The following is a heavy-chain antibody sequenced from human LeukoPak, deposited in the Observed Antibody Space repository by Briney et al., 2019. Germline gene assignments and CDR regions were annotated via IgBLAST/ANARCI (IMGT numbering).Heavy chain of an antibody. V-gene: IGHV3-23*01. J-gene: IGHJ4*02. D-gene: IGHD6-13*01. CDR2: ISGGGATT. CDR1: GFTFSSYA. CDR3: AKSTGYSTTGRDFDS. Sequence: GGSLRLSCAASGFTFSSYAMSWVRQARGQGLEWVSDISGGGATTFYADSVKGRFTISRDNSKNTLYLQLRSLRAEDTAVYYCAKSTGYSTTGRDFDSWGRGTLVTVSS.